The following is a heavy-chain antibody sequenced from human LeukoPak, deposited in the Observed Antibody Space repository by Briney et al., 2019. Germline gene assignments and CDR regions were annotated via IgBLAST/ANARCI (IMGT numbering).Heavy chain of an antibody. CDR2: ISTDGSQT. CDR1: GFTFSSYA. Sequence: GGSLRLSCAASGFTFSSYAVSWVRQAPGKGLEWVSQISTDGSQTFYADSVKGRLTISRDNAKNTLFLQMDSLRPEDTAVYYCVRSLRSADFWGQGTLVTVSS. V-gene: IGHV3-74*01. J-gene: IGHJ4*02. CDR3: VRSLRSADF.